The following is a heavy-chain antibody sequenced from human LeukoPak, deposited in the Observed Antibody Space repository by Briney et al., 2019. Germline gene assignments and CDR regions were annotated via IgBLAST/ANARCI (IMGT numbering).Heavy chain of an antibody. D-gene: IGHD3-10*01. Sequence: GGSLRLSCAASGFTFRSYAIHWVRQTPGKGLEWVAFISYDGAVKYYADSVKGRFSISRDNSKNTLSLQMNSLRGDDTAVYYCARVRSEHYSTDYWGQGTLVTVAS. V-gene: IGHV3-30-3*01. CDR3: ARVRSEHYSTDY. CDR2: ISYDGAVK. CDR1: GFTFRSYA. J-gene: IGHJ4*02.